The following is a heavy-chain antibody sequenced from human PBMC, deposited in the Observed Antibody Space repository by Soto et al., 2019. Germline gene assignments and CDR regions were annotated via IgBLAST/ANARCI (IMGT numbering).Heavy chain of an antibody. CDR2: ISGSGGST. V-gene: IGHV3-23*01. Sequence: GGSLRLSCAASGFTFSSYAMSWVRQAPGKGLEWVSAISGSGGSTYYADSVKGRFTISRDNSKNTLYLQMNSLRAEDTAVYYCAKDAGGYCSGGSCYFDYWGQGTLVTVSS. D-gene: IGHD2-15*01. CDR3: AKDAGGYCSGGSCYFDY. CDR1: GFTFSSYA. J-gene: IGHJ4*02.